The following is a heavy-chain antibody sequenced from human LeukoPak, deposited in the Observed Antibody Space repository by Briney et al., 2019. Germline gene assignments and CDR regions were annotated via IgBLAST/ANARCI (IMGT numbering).Heavy chain of an antibody. CDR3: AKSRGTYYYYYGMDV. J-gene: IGHJ6*02. V-gene: IGHV3-30*18. CDR1: GFTFSSYG. D-gene: IGHD3-16*01. Sequence: GRSLRLSCAASGFTFSSYGMHWVRQAPGKGLEWLAVISYDGSNKYYADSVKGRFTISRDNSKNTLYLQMNSLRAEDTAVYYCAKSRGTYYYYYGMDVWGQGTTVTVSS. CDR2: ISYDGSNK.